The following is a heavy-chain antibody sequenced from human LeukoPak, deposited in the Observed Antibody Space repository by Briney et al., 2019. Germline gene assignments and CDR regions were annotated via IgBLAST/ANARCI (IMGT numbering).Heavy chain of an antibody. J-gene: IGHJ4*02. CDR2: ISSGSSYI. Sequence: NPGGSLRLSCAASGFTFSSYSMNWVRQAPGKGLEWVSSISSGSSYIYYADSVKGRFTISRDNAKNSLYLQMNSLRAEDTAVYYCARDPRIAAPYWGQGTLVTVSS. V-gene: IGHV3-21*01. CDR1: GFTFSSYS. CDR3: ARDPRIAAPY. D-gene: IGHD6-13*01.